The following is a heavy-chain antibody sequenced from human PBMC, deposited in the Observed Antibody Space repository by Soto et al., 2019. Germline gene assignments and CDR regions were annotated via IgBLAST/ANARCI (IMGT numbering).Heavy chain of an antibody. CDR3: AKGRGDCSSTNCYGH. Sequence: EVQLLESGGGLVQPGGSLRLSCAASGFAFSGYAMNWVRQAPGEGLEWVSAISGGGGTTFYADSVKGRFTVSRDNSEYPLYLQMNSLRAEDTAVYYCAKGRGDCSSTNCYGHWGQGTLVTVSS. CDR2: ISGGGGTT. D-gene: IGHD2-2*01. V-gene: IGHV3-23*01. CDR1: GFAFSGYA. J-gene: IGHJ4*02.